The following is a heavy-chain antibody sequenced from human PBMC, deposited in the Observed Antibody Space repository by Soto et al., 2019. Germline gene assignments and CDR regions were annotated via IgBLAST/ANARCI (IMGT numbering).Heavy chain of an antibody. V-gene: IGHV3-30-3*01. CDR3: ARESYSCSWPWGFDY. CDR2: ISYDGSNK. CDR1: GFTFSSYA. D-gene: IGHD6-13*01. Sequence: QVQLVESGGGVVQPGRSLRLSCAASGFTFSSYAMHWVRQAPGKGLEWVAVISYDGSNKYYADSVKGRFTISRDNSKNTLYLQMNSLRAEDTAVYYCARESYSCSWPWGFDYWGQGTLVSVSS. J-gene: IGHJ4*02.